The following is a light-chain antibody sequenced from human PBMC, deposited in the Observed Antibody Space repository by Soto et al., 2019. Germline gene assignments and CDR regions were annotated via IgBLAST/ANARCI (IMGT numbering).Light chain of an antibody. J-gene: IGKJ4*01. CDR3: QPANSFPLT. CDR2: AAS. V-gene: IGKV1-12*01. Sequence: DIQMTQSPSSVSASVGDRVTITCRTSQGIGSWLAWYQQKPGKAPKVLIYAASSLPSGFPSRFSGSGSGSDFTLTISSLQPEDFATYYCQPANSFPLTFGGGTKVEIK. CDR1: QGIGSW.